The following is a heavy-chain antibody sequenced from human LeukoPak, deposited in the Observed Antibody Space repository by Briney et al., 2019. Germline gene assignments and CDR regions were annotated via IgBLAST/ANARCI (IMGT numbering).Heavy chain of an antibody. CDR2: IYYSASTSASAST. V-gene: IGHV4-39*01. CDR1: GDSISSSDYY. J-gene: IGHJ4*02. D-gene: IGHD1-26*01. CDR3: ARPDEKWEVED. Sequence: SETLSLTCTVSGDSISSSDYYWGWIRQPPGKGLEWIGIIYYSASTSASASTYYNPSLKTRVTICGDTAKNQFSLKVNSVTAADTAVYYCARPDEKWEVEDWGQGTLVSVSS.